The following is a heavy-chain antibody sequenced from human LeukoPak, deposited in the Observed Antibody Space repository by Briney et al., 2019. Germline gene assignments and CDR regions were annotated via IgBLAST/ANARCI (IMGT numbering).Heavy chain of an antibody. CDR1: GFTFGDYA. CDR3: AFMFSSGPDY. CDR2: IRSKAYGGTT. Sequence: GGSLRLSCTASGFTFGDYAMSWFRQAPGKGLEWVGFIRSKAYGGTTEYAASVKGRFTISRDDSKSIAYLQMNSLKTEDTAVYYCAFMFSSGPDYWGQGTLVTVSS. D-gene: IGHD6-19*01. V-gene: IGHV3-49*03. J-gene: IGHJ4*02.